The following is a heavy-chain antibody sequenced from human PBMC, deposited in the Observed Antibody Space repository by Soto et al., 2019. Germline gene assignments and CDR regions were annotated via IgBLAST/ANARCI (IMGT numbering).Heavy chain of an antibody. D-gene: IGHD6-19*01. CDR3: ARDQRVAGPDNWFDP. V-gene: IGHV3-48*02. CDR2: ISSSSSTI. CDR1: GFTFSSYS. J-gene: IGHJ5*02. Sequence: GGPLRLSCAASGFTFSSYSMNWVRQAPGKGLEWVSYISSSSSTIYYADSVKGRFTISRDNAKNSLYLQMNSLRDEDTAVYYCARDQRVAGPDNWFDPWGQGTLVTVSS.